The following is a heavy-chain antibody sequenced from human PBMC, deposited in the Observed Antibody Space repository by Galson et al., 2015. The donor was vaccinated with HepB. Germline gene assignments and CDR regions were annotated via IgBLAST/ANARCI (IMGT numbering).Heavy chain of an antibody. V-gene: IGHV4-34*01. Sequence: LTCAVYGGSFSGYYWSWIRQPPGKGLEWIGEINHSGSTNYNPSLKSRVTISVDTSKNQFSLKLSSVTAADTAVYYCARGVFWSGYYKYYYYYYMDVWGKGTTVTVSS. D-gene: IGHD3-3*01. J-gene: IGHJ6*03. CDR2: INHSGST. CDR1: GGSFSGYY. CDR3: ARGVFWSGYYKYYYYYYMDV.